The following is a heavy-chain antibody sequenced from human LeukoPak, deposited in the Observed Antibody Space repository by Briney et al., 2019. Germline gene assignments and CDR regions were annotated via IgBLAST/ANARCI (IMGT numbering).Heavy chain of an antibody. Sequence: GGSLRLSCAASGFTLSSYAMSWVRQAPGKGLEWVSAISGSGGSTYYTDSVKGRFTISRDSSKNTLYLQMNNLRAEDTAVYYCAKDSSGYYSYGYFQHWGQGTLVTASS. D-gene: IGHD3-22*01. CDR1: GFTLSSYA. J-gene: IGHJ1*01. V-gene: IGHV3-23*01. CDR3: AKDSSGYYSYGYFQH. CDR2: ISGSGGST.